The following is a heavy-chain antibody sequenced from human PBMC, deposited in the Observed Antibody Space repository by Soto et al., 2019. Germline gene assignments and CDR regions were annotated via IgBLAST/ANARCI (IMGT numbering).Heavy chain of an antibody. D-gene: IGHD5-18*01. Sequence: EASVKVSCKASGYTFTDYYMHWVRQAPGQGLEWMGWINPNSGGTNYAQKFQGRVTMTRDTSISTAYMELSRLRSDDTAIYYCARTDTAMATPYYGMDVWGQGTKVTVS. V-gene: IGHV1-2*02. CDR1: GYTFTDYY. J-gene: IGHJ6*02. CDR3: ARTDTAMATPYYGMDV. CDR2: INPNSGGT.